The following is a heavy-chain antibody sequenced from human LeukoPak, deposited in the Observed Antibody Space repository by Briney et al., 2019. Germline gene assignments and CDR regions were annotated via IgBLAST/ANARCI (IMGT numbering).Heavy chain of an antibody. D-gene: IGHD2-21*01. Sequence: SETLSLTCAVYGGTFSNYYWSWIRQPPGKGLEWIGEINHAGSTNYNPSLKSRVTISVDTSKNQFSLRLRSVTAADTAVYYCTLGGDFDYWGQGTPVTVSS. CDR3: TLGGDFDY. CDR1: GGTFSNYY. CDR2: INHAGST. V-gene: IGHV4-34*08. J-gene: IGHJ4*02.